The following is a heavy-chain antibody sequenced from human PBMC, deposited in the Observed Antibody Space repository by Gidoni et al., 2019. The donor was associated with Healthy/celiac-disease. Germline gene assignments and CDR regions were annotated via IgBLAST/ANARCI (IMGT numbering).Heavy chain of an antibody. J-gene: IGHJ1*01. CDR2: IWYDGTNK. V-gene: IGHV3-33*06. CDR3: AKEGESGSYTLSQH. CDR1: GFTFSSYG. Sequence: QVQLVESGGGVVQPGRSLRLSCAASGFTFSSYGMHWVRQAPGKGLEWVAVIWYDGTNKYYADSVKGRFTISRDNSKNTVYLQMNSLRAEDTAIYYCAKEGESGSYTLSQHWGQGTLVTVSS. D-gene: IGHD1-26*01.